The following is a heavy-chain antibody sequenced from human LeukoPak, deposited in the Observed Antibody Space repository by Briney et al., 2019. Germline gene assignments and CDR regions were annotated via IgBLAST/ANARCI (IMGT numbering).Heavy chain of an antibody. Sequence: SQTLSLTCTVSAGTINTDLYYWTWIRQPAGKGLEWIGRIYTNGWTDYNPSLKSRVTMSVGTSKNQFSLKLRFVTAADTALYYCARGSGWNAFDPWGQGTLVTVSS. J-gene: IGHJ5*02. D-gene: IGHD6-19*01. CDR1: AGTINTDLYY. CDR3: ARGSGWNAFDP. V-gene: IGHV4-61*02. CDR2: IYTNGWT.